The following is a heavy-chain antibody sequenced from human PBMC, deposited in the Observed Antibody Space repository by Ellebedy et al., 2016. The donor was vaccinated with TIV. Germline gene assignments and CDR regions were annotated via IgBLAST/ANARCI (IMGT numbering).Heavy chain of an antibody. D-gene: IGHD2-8*01. Sequence: MPSETLSLTCDVSGGSISSTGYSRSWVRQPPGKGLEWIGYIYHSGSTYYHPSLRSRVTISVDRSKNQFFLNLTAVTAADTAVYYCVRAPNPPHYYYGMDVWGQGTTVTVSS. V-gene: IGHV4-30-2*01. J-gene: IGHJ6*02. CDR2: IYHSGST. CDR1: GGSISSTGYS. CDR3: VRAPNPPHYYYGMDV.